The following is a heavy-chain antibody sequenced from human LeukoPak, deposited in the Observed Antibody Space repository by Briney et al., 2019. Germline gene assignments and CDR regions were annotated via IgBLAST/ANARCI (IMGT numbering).Heavy chain of an antibody. D-gene: IGHD6-13*01. CDR2: ISGSGGST. Sequence: PGGSLRLSCAASGFTFSSYAMSWVRQAPGKGLEWVSAISGSGGSTYYADSVKGRFTISRDNSKNTLYLQMNSLRAEDTAVYYCAKDYSSSWYGEYFQHWGQGTLVTVSS. CDR1: GFTFSSYA. V-gene: IGHV3-23*01. CDR3: AKDYSSSWYGEYFQH. J-gene: IGHJ1*01.